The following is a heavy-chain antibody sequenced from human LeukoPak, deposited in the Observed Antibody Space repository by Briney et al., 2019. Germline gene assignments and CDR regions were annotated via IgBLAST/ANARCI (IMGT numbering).Heavy chain of an antibody. CDR1: GFTFGNYW. CDR3: ARWATSFDL. D-gene: IGHD6-6*01. V-gene: IGHV3-7*01. CDR2: IKQDGSDK. J-gene: IGHJ4*02. Sequence: GGSLRLSCAASGFTFGNYWMSWVRQAPGKGLEWVANIKQDGSDKYYVDSVTGRFIIPRDNANNSLYLQMNSLRAEDTAVYYCARWATSFDLWGQGTLVTVSS.